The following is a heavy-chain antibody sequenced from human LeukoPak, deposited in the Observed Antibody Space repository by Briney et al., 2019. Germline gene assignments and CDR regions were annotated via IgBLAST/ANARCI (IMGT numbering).Heavy chain of an antibody. D-gene: IGHD3-10*01. Sequence: SETLSLTCTVSGGSISSYYWSWIRQPPGKGLEWIGYIYYSGSTNYNPSLKSRVTISVDTSKNQFSLKLSSVTAADTAVHYCAGGGLVRGVTHWFDPWGQGTLVTVSS. CDR3: AGGGLVRGVTHWFDP. J-gene: IGHJ5*02. CDR1: GGSISSYY. CDR2: IYYSGST. V-gene: IGHV4-59*01.